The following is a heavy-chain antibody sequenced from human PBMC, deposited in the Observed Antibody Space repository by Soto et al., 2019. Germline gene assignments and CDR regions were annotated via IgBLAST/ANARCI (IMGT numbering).Heavy chain of an antibody. J-gene: IGHJ6*02. V-gene: IGHV5-51*01. CDR2: IYPGDSDT. CDR1: GYSFTSYW. D-gene: IGHD6-13*01. CDR3: ARTAAAGKYYYGMDD. Sequence: PGESLKISCKGSGYSFTSYWIGWVLQIPGKGLELMGIIYPGDSDTRYSPSFQGQVTISADKSISTAYLQWSSLKASDTAMYYCARTAAAGKYYYGMDDWGQGTTATDPS.